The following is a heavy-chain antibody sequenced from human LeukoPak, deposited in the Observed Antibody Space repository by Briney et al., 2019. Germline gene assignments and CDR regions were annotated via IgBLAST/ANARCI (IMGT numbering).Heavy chain of an antibody. CDR1: GGSISSYY. V-gene: IGHV4-59*01. CDR2: IYYSGST. Sequence: PSETLSLTCTVSGGSISSYYWSWIRQPPGKGLEWIGYIYYSGSTNYNPSLKSRVTISVDTSKNQFSLKLSSVTAADAAVYYCAGGAMASYYYYYMDVWGKGTTVTVSS. D-gene: IGHD5-18*01. J-gene: IGHJ6*03. CDR3: AGGAMASYYYYYMDV.